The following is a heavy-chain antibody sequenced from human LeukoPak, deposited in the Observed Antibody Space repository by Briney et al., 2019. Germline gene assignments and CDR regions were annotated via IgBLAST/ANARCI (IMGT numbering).Heavy chain of an antibody. Sequence: GASVKVSCKASGYTFTSYGISWVRQAPGQGLEWMGWISAYNGNTNYAQKFQGRVTMTRDTSISTAYMELSRLRSDDTAVYYCARWPNTIFGVVMDLWGQGTLVTVSS. CDR1: GYTFTSYG. V-gene: IGHV1-18*01. J-gene: IGHJ4*02. CDR2: ISAYNGNT. D-gene: IGHD3-3*01. CDR3: ARWPNTIFGVVMDL.